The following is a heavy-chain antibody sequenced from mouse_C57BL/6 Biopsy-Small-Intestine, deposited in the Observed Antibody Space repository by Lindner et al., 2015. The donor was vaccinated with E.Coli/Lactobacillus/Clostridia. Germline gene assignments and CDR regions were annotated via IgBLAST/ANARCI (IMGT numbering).Heavy chain of an antibody. Sequence: EVQLQESGGGLVKPGGSLKLSCAASGFTFSDCGMHWVRQAPEKGLEWVAFISSGSRTIYYADTMEGRFTISRDNAKNTLFLQMTSLRSEDTAMYYCTRPEGNWFANWGQGTLVTVSA. CDR1: GFTFSDCG. CDR2: ISSGSRTI. V-gene: IGHV5-17*01. CDR3: TRPEGNWFAN. J-gene: IGHJ3*01. D-gene: IGHD2-1*01.